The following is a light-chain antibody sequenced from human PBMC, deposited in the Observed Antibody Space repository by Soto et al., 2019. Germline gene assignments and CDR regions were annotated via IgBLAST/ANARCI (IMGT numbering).Light chain of an antibody. CDR2: KAS. CDR1: QGISSW. CDR3: QQYNSYWT. V-gene: IGKV1-5*03. J-gene: IGKJ1*01. Sequence: DIKMTQSPSTLSASVGDRVTITCRPSQGISSWLAWYQQKPGKAPKLLIYKASSLESGVPSRFSGSGSGTEFTLTISSLQPDDFATYYCQQYNSYWTFGQGTKVEIK.